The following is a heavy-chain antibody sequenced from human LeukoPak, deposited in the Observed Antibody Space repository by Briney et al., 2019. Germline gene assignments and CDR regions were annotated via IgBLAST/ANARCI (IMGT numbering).Heavy chain of an antibody. J-gene: IGHJ6*02. CDR3: ARDRGSSSWYVYYGMDV. CDR1: GFTFSSYA. V-gene: IGHV3-30-3*01. D-gene: IGHD6-13*01. Sequence: PGGSLRLSCAASGFTFSSYAMHWVRQAPGKGLEWVAVISYDGSNKYYADSVKGRFTISRDNSKNTLYLQMNSLRAEDTAVYYCARDRGSSSWYVYYGMDVWGQGTTVTVSS. CDR2: ISYDGSNK.